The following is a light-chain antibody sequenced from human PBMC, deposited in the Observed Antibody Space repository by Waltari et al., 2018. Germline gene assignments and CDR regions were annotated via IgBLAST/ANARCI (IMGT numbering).Light chain of an antibody. Sequence: EIVMTQSPATLSVSHGERATLSCRASQRVSSNLAWYQQKPGQAPRLLIYGASTRATGIPARFSGSGSGTEFTLTISSLQAEDFAVYYCQQYNNWPRTFGQGTKVEIK. V-gene: IGKV3-15*01. J-gene: IGKJ1*01. CDR1: QRVSSN. CDR3: QQYNNWPRT. CDR2: GAS.